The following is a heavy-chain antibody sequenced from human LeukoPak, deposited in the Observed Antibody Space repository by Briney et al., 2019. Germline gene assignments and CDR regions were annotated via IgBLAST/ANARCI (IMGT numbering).Heavy chain of an antibody. CDR1: GGSFSGYY. CDR3: ARAGVGSIVVVPAASGHFDY. Sequence: PSETLSLTCAVYGGSFSGYYWSWIRQPPGKGLEWIGEINHSGSTNYNPSLKSRVTISVDTSKNQFSLELSSVTAADTAVYYCARAGVGSIVVVPAASGHFDYWGQGTLVTVSS. CDR2: INHSGST. J-gene: IGHJ4*02. D-gene: IGHD2-2*01. V-gene: IGHV4-34*01.